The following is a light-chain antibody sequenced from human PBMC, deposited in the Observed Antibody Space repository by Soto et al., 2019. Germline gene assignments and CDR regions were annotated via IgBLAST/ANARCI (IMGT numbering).Light chain of an antibody. Sequence: QSVLTQPASVSGSPGQSITISCTGTSSDIGTYNLVSWYQQHPGKAPKLMIYEVNKRPSGVSDRFSGSKSGNTASLTISGVQAEDEADYYCCSYAGSSTLYVFG. CDR3: CSYAGSSTLYV. V-gene: IGLV2-23*02. CDR1: SSDIGTYNL. CDR2: EVN. J-gene: IGLJ1*01.